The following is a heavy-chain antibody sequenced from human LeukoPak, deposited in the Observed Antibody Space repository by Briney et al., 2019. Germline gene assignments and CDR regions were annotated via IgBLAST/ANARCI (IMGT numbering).Heavy chain of an antibody. Sequence: SETLSLTCTVSGGSISSGDYYWSWIRQPPGKGLEWIGNIHYSGSTTYNPSLRSRVTISVDTSKDHFSLKLSSVTAADTAVYFCTRGGGWLTDYWGQGTLITVSS. D-gene: IGHD6-19*01. J-gene: IGHJ4*02. CDR3: TRGGGWLTDY. CDR1: GGSISSGDYY. V-gene: IGHV4-61*03. CDR2: IHYSGST.